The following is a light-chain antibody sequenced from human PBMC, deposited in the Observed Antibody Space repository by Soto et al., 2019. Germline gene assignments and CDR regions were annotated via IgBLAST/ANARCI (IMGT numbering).Light chain of an antibody. J-gene: IGKJ4*01. V-gene: IGKV3-11*01. CDR1: QSVASY. CDR2: DAS. Sequence: EIVLTQSPATLSLSPGERATLSCRASQSVASYLAWYQQRPGQAPRLLIYDASNRVAGIPARFSGSGSGTDFTLTINSLEPEDSAVYYCQQRSNWPLTFRGGTKVEIK. CDR3: QQRSNWPLT.